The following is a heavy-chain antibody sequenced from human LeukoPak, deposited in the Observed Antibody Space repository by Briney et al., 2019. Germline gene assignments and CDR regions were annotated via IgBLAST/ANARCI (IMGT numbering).Heavy chain of an antibody. D-gene: IGHD3-3*01. CDR3: ARVVIFEWSAMDRDFYYMDV. V-gene: IGHV4-59*02. Sequence: PSETLSLTCTVSGGSVSTYYWSWIRQPPGKGLEWLGYIYYTGSTNYNPSLKSRVTISVDTSKNQFSLKLSSVTAADTAVYYCARVVIFEWSAMDRDFYYMDVWDKGTTVTVSS. CDR2: IYYTGST. CDR1: GGSVSTYY. J-gene: IGHJ6*03.